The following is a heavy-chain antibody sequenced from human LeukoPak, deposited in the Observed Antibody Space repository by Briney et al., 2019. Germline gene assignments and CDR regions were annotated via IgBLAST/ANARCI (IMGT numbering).Heavy chain of an antibody. Sequence: ASVKVSCKASGYTFTGYYMHWVRQAPGQGLEWMGWINANSGGTNYAQKFQGRVTMTRDTSISTAYMELSRLRSDDTAVCYCARDYYGSGRSFDPWGQGTLVTVSS. D-gene: IGHD3-10*01. V-gene: IGHV1-2*02. CDR2: INANSGGT. CDR1: GYTFTGYY. J-gene: IGHJ5*02. CDR3: ARDYYGSGRSFDP.